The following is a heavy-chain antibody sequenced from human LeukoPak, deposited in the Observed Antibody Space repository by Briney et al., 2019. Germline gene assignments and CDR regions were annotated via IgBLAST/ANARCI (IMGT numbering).Heavy chain of an antibody. Sequence: PGESLKISCQGSGSSFTSYWIGWVRQLPGKGLEWMGIIYPGDSDTRYSPSFQGQVTISADKSISTAYLQWSSLKASDTAMYYCARLSIAAAGTEFDYWGQGTLVTVSS. CDR1: GSSFTSYW. J-gene: IGHJ4*02. CDR3: ARLSIAAAGTEFDY. D-gene: IGHD6-13*01. CDR2: IYPGDSDT. V-gene: IGHV5-51*01.